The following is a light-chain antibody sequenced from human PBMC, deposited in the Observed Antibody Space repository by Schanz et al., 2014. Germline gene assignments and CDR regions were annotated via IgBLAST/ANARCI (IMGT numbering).Light chain of an antibody. Sequence: EIVLTQSPGTLSLSPGERATLSCRASQSFKNNYLAWYQQTPGQAPRLLNYGASNRANGIPDRFSGSGSGTDFTRTISRLEPEDFAGNYCQQYGSLPATFGQGTKVQIK. V-gene: IGKV3-20*01. CDR3: QQYGSLPAT. CDR2: GAS. CDR1: QSFKNNY. J-gene: IGKJ1*01.